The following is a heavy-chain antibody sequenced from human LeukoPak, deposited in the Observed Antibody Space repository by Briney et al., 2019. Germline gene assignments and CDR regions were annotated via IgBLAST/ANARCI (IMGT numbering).Heavy chain of an antibody. V-gene: IGHV6-1*01. CDR1: GDSVSNNSAA. Sequence: SQTLSLTCAISGDSVSNNSAAWNWIRQSPSRGLEWLGRTYYRSKWYNDYAVSVKSRITINPDTSKNQFSLQLNSVTPEDTAVYYCAREEYSSSWYLNWFDPWGQGTLVTVSS. J-gene: IGHJ5*02. CDR3: AREEYSSSWYLNWFDP. CDR2: TYYRSKWYN. D-gene: IGHD6-13*01.